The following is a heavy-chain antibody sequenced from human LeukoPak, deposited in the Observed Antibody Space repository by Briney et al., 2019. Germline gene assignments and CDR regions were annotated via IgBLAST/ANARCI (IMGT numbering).Heavy chain of an antibody. CDR1: GDSINSLDL. CDR3: ARLFDWGSDHWYFDL. CDR2: MYLSGTT. Sequence: PSETLSLTCTVSGDSINSLDLWSWVRQPPGKGLEWIGEMYLSGTTHSNPSVKSRVTISIDKSKNQFFLNLSSVTAADTAVYYCARLFDWGSDHWYFDLWGRGTLVTVSS. J-gene: IGHJ2*01. D-gene: IGHD3-9*01. V-gene: IGHV4-4*02.